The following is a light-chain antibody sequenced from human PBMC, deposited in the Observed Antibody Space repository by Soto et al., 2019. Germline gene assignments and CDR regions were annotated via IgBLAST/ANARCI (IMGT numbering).Light chain of an antibody. Sequence: QSVLTQPPSASGTPGQRVTISCSGSSSNIGTNPVNWYQQLPGTAPKLLIYTNYHRPSGVPDRFSGSKSGTSASLAISGLQSEDEADYYCAAWDDSLNGHVFGTGTKLTVL. V-gene: IGLV1-44*01. CDR1: SSNIGTNP. CDR3: AAWDDSLNGHV. CDR2: TNY. J-gene: IGLJ1*01.